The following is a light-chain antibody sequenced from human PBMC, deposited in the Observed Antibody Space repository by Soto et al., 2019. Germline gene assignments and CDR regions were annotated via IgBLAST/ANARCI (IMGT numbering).Light chain of an antibody. CDR3: CAYTTSSTVL. V-gene: IGLV2-14*01. CDR2: DVS. Sequence: QSVLTQPASASGSPGQSITISCTGTSSDVGAYNYVSWYRQDAGKAPKLMIYDVSNRPSGVSDRFSGSKSGNTASLTISGLQADDEADYYCCAYTTSSTVLFGGGTKLTVL. J-gene: IGLJ3*02. CDR1: SSDVGAYNY.